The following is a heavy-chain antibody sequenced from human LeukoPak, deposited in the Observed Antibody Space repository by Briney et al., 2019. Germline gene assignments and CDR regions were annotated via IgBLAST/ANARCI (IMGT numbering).Heavy chain of an antibody. CDR2: IGGSGGST. Sequence: GGSLRLSCAASGFTFSSYGMSWFRQAPGKGLEWVSAIGGSGGSTHYADSVKGRFTISRDNSKNTLYLQMNSLRAEDTAEYYCAKVSGSGYYYPIDYWGQGTLVTVSS. D-gene: IGHD3-22*01. CDR1: GFTFSSYG. J-gene: IGHJ4*02. CDR3: AKVSGSGYYYPIDY. V-gene: IGHV3-23*01.